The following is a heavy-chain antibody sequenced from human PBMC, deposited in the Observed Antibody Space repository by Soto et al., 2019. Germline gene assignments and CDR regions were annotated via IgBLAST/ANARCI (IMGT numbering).Heavy chain of an antibody. CDR2: ISYDGSNK. CDR1: GFTFSSYG. V-gene: IGHV3-30*03. Sequence: GGSLRLSCAASGFTFSSYGMHWVRQAPGKGLEWVAVISYDGSNKYYADSVKGRFTISRDNSKNTLYLQMNSLRAEDTAVYYCAVLATARQRGDLDYWAREPWSPSPQ. CDR3: AVLATARQRGDLDY. J-gene: IGHJ4*02. D-gene: IGHD6-6*01.